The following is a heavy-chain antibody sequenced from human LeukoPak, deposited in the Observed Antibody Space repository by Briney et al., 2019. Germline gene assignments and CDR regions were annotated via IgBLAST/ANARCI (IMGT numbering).Heavy chain of an antibody. V-gene: IGHV4-4*07. CDR3: AREGTAGTNLNWFDP. Sequence: SETLSLTCTVSGASISSYFWSWIRQPAGKGLEWIGRIYTSGSTDYNPSLKSRVTMSVDTSKNQFSLKLNSVTAADTAVYYCAREGTAGTNLNWFDPWGQGTLVTVSS. D-gene: IGHD1-1*01. J-gene: IGHJ5*02. CDR2: IYTSGST. CDR1: GASISSYF.